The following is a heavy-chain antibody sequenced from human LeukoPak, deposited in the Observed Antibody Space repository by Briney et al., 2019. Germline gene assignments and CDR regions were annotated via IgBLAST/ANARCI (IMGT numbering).Heavy chain of an antibody. D-gene: IGHD6-13*01. Sequence: PSETLSLTCAVYGGSFSGYYWSWIRQPPGKGLEWIGEINHSGSTNYNPSLKSRVTISVDTSKNQFSLKLSSVTAADTAVYYCARRNGYSSSWFLRGYYFDYWGQGTLVTVSS. V-gene: IGHV4-34*01. CDR1: GGSFSGYY. CDR3: ARRNGYSSSWFLRGYYFDY. J-gene: IGHJ4*02. CDR2: INHSGST.